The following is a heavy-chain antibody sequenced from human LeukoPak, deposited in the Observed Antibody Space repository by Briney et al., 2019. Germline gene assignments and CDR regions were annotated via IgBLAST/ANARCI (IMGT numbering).Heavy chain of an antibody. CDR2: IYYSGST. CDR3: ARGRYPYYFDY. V-gene: IGHV4-31*03. J-gene: IGHJ4*02. CDR1: GGSISSGGYY. Sequence: SETLSLTCTVSGGSISSGGYYWSWIRQHPGKGLEWIGYIYYSGSTYYNPSLKSRVTISVDTSKNQFSLKLSSVTAADAAVYYCARGRYPYYFDYWGQGTLVTVSS. D-gene: IGHD3-16*02.